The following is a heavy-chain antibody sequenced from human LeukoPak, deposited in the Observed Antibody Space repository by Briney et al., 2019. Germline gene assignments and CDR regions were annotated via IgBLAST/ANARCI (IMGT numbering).Heavy chain of an antibody. CDR1: GYTFTGYY. V-gene: IGHV1-2*06. D-gene: IGHD2/OR15-2a*01. J-gene: IGHJ2*01. Sequence: ASVKVSCKASGYTFTGYYIHWVRQAPEQGLEWMGRINPNSGGTDYAQKFQGRATVTSDTSITTAYMEVTRLTSDDTAVYYCAIFLRGTGWYFDLWGRGTLVTVSS. CDR2: INPNSGGT. CDR3: AIFLRGTGWYFDL.